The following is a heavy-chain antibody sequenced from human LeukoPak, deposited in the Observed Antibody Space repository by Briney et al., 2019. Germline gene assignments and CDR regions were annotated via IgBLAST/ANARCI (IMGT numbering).Heavy chain of an antibody. D-gene: IGHD5-18*01. Sequence: GASVKVSCKASGYTFTSYGISWVRQAPGQGLEWMGWINPNSGGTNYAQKFQGRVTMTRDTSISTAYMELSRLRSDDTAVYYCAREIRGYSYDYYFDYWGQGTLVTVSS. CDR2: INPNSGGT. V-gene: IGHV1-2*02. CDR3: AREIRGYSYDYYFDY. J-gene: IGHJ4*02. CDR1: GYTFTSYG.